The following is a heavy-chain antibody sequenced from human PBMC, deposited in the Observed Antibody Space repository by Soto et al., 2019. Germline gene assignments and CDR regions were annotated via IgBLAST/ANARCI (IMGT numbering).Heavy chain of an antibody. CDR1: GGTFSSYT. V-gene: IGHV1-69*02. J-gene: IGHJ4*02. Sequence: QVQLVQSGAEVKKPGSSVKVSCKASGGTFSSYTISSVRQAPGQGLEWMGRIIPILGIANYAQKFQGRVTITADKSTSTAYMELSSLRSEDTAVYYCARGGTDSPGYWGQGTLVTVSS. D-gene: IGHD3-16*01. CDR2: IIPILGIA. CDR3: ARGGTDSPGY.